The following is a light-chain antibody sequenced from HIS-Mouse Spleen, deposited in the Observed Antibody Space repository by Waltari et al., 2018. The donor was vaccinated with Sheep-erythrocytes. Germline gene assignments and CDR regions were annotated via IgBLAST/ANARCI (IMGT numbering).Light chain of an antibody. CDR1: SSDFGGDNY. V-gene: IGLV2-11*01. CDR2: DVS. Sequence: QSALTQPRSVSGSPGQSVTISCTATSSDFGGDNYVSWYQQHPGKAPKLMIYDVSKRPSGVPDRFSGSKSGNTASLTISGLQAEDEADYYCCSYAGSYNHVFATGTKVTVL. CDR3: CSYAGSYNHV. J-gene: IGLJ1*01.